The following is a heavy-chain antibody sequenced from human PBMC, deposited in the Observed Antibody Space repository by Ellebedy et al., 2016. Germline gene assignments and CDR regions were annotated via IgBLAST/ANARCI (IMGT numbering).Heavy chain of an antibody. V-gene: IGHV3-73*01. J-gene: IGHJ4*02. Sequence: GGSLRLSCAASGFTFSGSAIHWVRQPPGKGLEWVGRIRSKTNNYATAYAASVEGRFSISRDDSKNTAYLQMNSLKTEDTAVYYCTSLHYGTLTGYYPQFWGQGTLVTVSS. CDR1: GFTFSGSA. CDR2: IRSKTNNYAT. D-gene: IGHD3-9*01. CDR3: TSLHYGTLTGYYPQF.